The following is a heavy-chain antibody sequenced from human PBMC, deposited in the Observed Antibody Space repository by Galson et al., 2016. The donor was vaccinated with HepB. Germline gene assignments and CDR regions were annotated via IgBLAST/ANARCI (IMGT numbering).Heavy chain of an antibody. Sequence: SETLSLTCTVSGGSLSSSSYYWGWIRQPPGKGLEWIGSLYYTGGSDYNPSLKSRVTISVDTSKNEISLRLSSVTAADTAVYFCATGLSAAGKMYYHYMDVWGNGTTVTVSS. CDR3: ATGLSAAGKMYYHYMDV. D-gene: IGHD6-25*01. CDR2: LYYTGGS. V-gene: IGHV4-39*01. J-gene: IGHJ6*03. CDR1: GGSLSSSSYY.